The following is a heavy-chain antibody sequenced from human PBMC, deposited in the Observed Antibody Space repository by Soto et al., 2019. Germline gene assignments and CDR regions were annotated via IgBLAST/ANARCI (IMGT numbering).Heavy chain of an antibody. CDR2: IRSSSNTI. D-gene: IGHD3-10*01. Sequence: GGSMRLSCATSCFTFTSYSMNWVRQAPGRGLEWLSYIRSSSNTIFYADSVKGRFTISRDSANSSLYLQLTSLRDDDTDLYFWARGSGWRRGAFDFWGQGTTVTVSS. CDR1: CFTFTSYS. J-gene: IGHJ4*02. CDR3: ARGSGWRRGAFDF. V-gene: IGHV3-48*02.